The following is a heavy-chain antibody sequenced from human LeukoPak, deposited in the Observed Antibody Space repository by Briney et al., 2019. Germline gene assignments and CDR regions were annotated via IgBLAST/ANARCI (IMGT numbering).Heavy chain of an antibody. V-gene: IGHV1-18*01. Sequence: ASVKVSCKASGYTFTSYGISWVRQAPGQGLEWMGWISAYNGNTNYAQKLQGRVTMTTDTSMSTAYMELRSLRSDDTAVYYCARSHRGRFLEWLLWDNWFDPWGQGTLVTVSS. CDR2: ISAYNGNT. CDR3: ARSHRGRFLEWLLWDNWFDP. J-gene: IGHJ5*02. CDR1: GYTFTSYG. D-gene: IGHD3-3*01.